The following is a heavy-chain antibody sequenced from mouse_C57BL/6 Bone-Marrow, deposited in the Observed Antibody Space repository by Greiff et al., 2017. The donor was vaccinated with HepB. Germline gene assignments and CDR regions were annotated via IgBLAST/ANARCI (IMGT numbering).Heavy chain of an antibody. CDR2: IDPSDSYT. V-gene: IGHV1-59*01. J-gene: IGHJ2*01. CDR1: GYTFTSYW. CDR3: AIYYDYPFDY. Sequence: QVQLQQPGAELVRPGTSVKLSCKASGYTFTSYWMHWVKQRPGQGLEWIGVIDPSDSYTNYNQKFKGKATLTVDTSSSTAYMQLSSLTSEDSAVYYCAIYYDYPFDYWRQGTTLTVSS. D-gene: IGHD2-4*01.